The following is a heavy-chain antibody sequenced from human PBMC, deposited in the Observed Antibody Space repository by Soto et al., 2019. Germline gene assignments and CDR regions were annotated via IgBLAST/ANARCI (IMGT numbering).Heavy chain of an antibody. CDR2: IIPIFGTA. CDR3: ARGQGPSGGDALSYYGMDV. J-gene: IGHJ6*02. Sequence: SVKVSWKAAGGAFSSYAICWVRQAPGQGLEWMGGIIPIFGTANYAQKFQGRVTITADESTSTAYMELSSLRSDDTAVYYCARGQGPSGGDALSYYGMDVWGQGTTVTVS. D-gene: IGHD2-21*02. CDR1: GGAFSSYA. V-gene: IGHV1-69*13.